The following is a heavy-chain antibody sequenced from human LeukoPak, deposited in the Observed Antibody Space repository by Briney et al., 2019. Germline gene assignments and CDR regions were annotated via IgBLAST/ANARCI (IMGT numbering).Heavy chain of an antibody. J-gene: IGHJ4*02. CDR3: AYYSNPYYFDY. CDR2: ISYDGSNK. D-gene: IGHD3-22*01. V-gene: IGHV3-30*04. Sequence: GGSLILSCAASGFTFSSYAMHWVRQAPGKGLEWVAVISYDGSNKYYADSVKGRFTISRDNSKNTLYLQMNSLRAEDTAVYYCAYYSNPYYFDYWGQGTLVTVSS. CDR1: GFTFSSYA.